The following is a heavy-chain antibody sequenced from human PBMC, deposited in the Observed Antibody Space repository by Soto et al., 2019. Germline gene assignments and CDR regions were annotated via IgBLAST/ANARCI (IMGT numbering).Heavy chain of an antibody. J-gene: IGHJ4*02. CDR3: ARHAYGDYLYSDY. CDR2: FHYSGST. D-gene: IGHD4-17*01. Sequence: SETLSLTCTVSGGSISSRNYYWGWIRQPPGKRLEWIGSFHYSGSTYYNPSLKSRVTISVDTSKNQFSLKLSSVTAADTAVYYCARHAYGDYLYSDYWGQGTLVTVSS. CDR1: GGSISSRNYY. V-gene: IGHV4-39*01.